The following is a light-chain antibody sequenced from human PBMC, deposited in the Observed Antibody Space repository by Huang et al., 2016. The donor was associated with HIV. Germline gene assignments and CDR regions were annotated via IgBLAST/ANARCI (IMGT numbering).Light chain of an antibody. J-gene: IGKJ5*01. CDR1: QSVSTY. CDR3: QQRGNWPFT. Sequence: EIVLTQSPATLSLSPGERATLSCRASQSVSTYLAWFQQKRGQPPRLLIYDVSNRATGIPGRFRGIGSGTDFTLTISRLEPEDFAVYYCQQRGNWPFTFGQGTRLEIK. V-gene: IGKV3-11*01. CDR2: DVS.